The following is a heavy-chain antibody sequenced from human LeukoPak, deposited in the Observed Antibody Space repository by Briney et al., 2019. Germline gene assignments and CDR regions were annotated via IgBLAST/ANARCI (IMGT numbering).Heavy chain of an antibody. CDR2: ISGSGGST. CDR3: AKDRDSSSSLGWFDP. Sequence: GGSLRLSCAASGFTFSSYAMSWVRQAPGKGLEWVSAISGSGGSTYYADSVKGRFTISRDNSKNTLYLQMNSLRAEDTAVYYCAKDRDSSSSLGWFDPWGQGALVTVSS. D-gene: IGHD6-13*01. CDR1: GFTFSSYA. J-gene: IGHJ5*02. V-gene: IGHV3-23*01.